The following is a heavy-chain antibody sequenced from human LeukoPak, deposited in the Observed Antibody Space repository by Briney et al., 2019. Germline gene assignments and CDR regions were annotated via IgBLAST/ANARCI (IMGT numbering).Heavy chain of an antibody. V-gene: IGHV3-7*01. Sequence: GESLRLSCAASGFIFRSSWMNWVRQSPGKGLQWVANINPEGSQTRFVDSVMGRFTMSKDNVKNSLYLQMNSLRVEDTAVFYCAAWTDRGYNFWGQGTVVTVSS. CDR3: AAWTDRGYNF. D-gene: IGHD5-24*01. CDR2: INPEGSQT. CDR1: GFIFRSSW. J-gene: IGHJ4*02.